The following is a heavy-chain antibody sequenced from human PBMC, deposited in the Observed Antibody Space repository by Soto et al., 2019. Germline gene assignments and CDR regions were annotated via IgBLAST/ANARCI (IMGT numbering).Heavy chain of an antibody. V-gene: IGHV4-30-2*01. D-gene: IGHD1-7*01. J-gene: IGHJ5*02. CDR3: PRDRGVLGDGNWNYGGGHWFDP. Sequence: SETLSLTCAVSGGSISSGGYSWSWIRQPPGKGLEWIGYIYHSGSTYYNPSLKSRVTISVDRSKNRFSLKLSSGTAADTAVYYCPRDRGVLGDGNWNYGGGHWFDPWGQGTLVTVSS. CDR1: GGSISSGGYS. CDR2: IYHSGST.